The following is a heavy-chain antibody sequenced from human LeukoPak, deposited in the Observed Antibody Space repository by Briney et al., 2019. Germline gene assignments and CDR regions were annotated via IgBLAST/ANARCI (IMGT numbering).Heavy chain of an antibody. Sequence: PSETLSLTCAVYGGSFSGYYWSWIRHPPGKGLEWIGEINHSGSTNYNPSLKSRVTISVDTSKNQFSLKLSSVTAADTAVYYCAIFNRDTAMVYSDYWGQGTLVTVSS. CDR2: INHSGST. D-gene: IGHD5-18*01. CDR3: AIFNRDTAMVYSDY. J-gene: IGHJ4*02. CDR1: GGSFSGYY. V-gene: IGHV4-34*01.